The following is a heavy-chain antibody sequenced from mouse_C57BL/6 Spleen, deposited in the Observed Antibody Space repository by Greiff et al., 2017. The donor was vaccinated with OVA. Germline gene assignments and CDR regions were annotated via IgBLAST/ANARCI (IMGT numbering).Heavy chain of an antibody. CDR3: ARYVTRPVFAY. Sequence: VQLQQSGPELVKPGASVKISCKASGYTFTDYYMNWVKQRHGKSLEWIGDINPNNGGTSYNQKFKGKATLTVDKSSSTAYMELRSLTSEDSAVYYCARYVTRPVFAYWGQGTLVTVSA. D-gene: IGHD2-13*01. J-gene: IGHJ3*01. CDR2: INPNNGGT. V-gene: IGHV1-26*01. CDR1: GYTFTDYY.